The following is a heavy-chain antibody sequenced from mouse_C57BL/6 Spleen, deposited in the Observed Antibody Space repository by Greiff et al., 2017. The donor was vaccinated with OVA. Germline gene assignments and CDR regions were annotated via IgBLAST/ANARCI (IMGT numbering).Heavy chain of an antibody. J-gene: IGHJ2*01. V-gene: IGHV1-69*01. Sequence: VQLQQSGAELVMPGASVKLSCKASGYTFTSYWMHWVKQRPGQGLEWIEEIDPSDSYTNYNQKFKGKSTLTVDKSSSTAYMQLSSLTSEDSAVYYCARWDYYGSRNFDYWGQGTTLTVSS. CDR2: IDPSDSYT. CDR3: ARWDYYGSRNFDY. CDR1: GYTFTSYW. D-gene: IGHD1-1*01.